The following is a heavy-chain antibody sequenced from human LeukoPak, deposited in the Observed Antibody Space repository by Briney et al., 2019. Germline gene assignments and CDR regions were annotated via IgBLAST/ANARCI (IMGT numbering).Heavy chain of an antibody. D-gene: IGHD3-22*01. V-gene: IGHV3-7*01. CDR3: ARTHWYYSDNSGYYSYLDY. CDR2: IKQDGSEK. Sequence: QAGGSLRLSCAASGFTFSSYWMTWVRQAPGKGLEWVANIKQDGSEKYYVDSVKGRFTVSRDNAANSLYLHMNSLRAEDTAVYYCARTHWYYSDNSGYYSYLDYWGQGTLATVSS. CDR1: GFTFSSYW. J-gene: IGHJ4*02.